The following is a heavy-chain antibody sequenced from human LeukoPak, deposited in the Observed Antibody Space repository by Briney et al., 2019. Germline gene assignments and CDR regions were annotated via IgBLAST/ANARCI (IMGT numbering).Heavy chain of an antibody. CDR3: ARDTRIYYYGSGSYHPEGLVPDY. CDR1: GYTFTSYA. CDR2: INTNTGNP. D-gene: IGHD3-10*01. V-gene: IGHV7-4-1*02. Sequence: ASVKVSCKASGYTFTSYAMNWVRQAPGQGLEWMGWINTNTGNPTYAQGFTGRFVFSLDTSVSTAYLQISSLKAEDTAVYYCARDTRIYYYGSGSYHPEGLVPDYWGQGTLVTVSS. J-gene: IGHJ4*02.